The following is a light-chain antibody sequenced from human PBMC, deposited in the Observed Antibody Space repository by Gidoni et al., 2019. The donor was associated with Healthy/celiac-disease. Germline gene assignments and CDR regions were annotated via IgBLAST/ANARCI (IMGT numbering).Light chain of an antibody. CDR2: GAS. Sequence: IVLPQSPGTLSLSPGERATLSCRASQSVSSSYLAWYQQKPGQAPRLLIYGASSRDTGIPDRFSGSGSGTDFTLTISRLEPEDFAVYYCQQYGSSPRTFGQGTKVEIK. CDR3: QQYGSSPRT. V-gene: IGKV3-20*01. J-gene: IGKJ1*01. CDR1: QSVSSSY.